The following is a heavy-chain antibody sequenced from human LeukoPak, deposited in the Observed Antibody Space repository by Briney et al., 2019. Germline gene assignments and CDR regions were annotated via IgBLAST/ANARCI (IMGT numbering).Heavy chain of an antibody. D-gene: IGHD3-10*02. CDR1: GFTFSSYE. CDR2: ISSSGSTI. CDR3: AELGITMIGGV. V-gene: IGHV3-48*03. J-gene: IGHJ6*04. Sequence: GGSLRLSCAASGFTFSSYEMNWVRQAPGKGLEWVSYISSSGSTIYYADSVKGRFTISRDNAKNSLYLQMNSLRAEDTAVYYCAELGITMIGGVWGKGTTATISS.